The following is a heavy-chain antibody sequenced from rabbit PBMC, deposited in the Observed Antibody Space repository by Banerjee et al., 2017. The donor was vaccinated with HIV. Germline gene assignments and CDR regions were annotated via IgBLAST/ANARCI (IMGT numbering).Heavy chain of an antibody. CDR2: ISTGSSGST. J-gene: IGHJ4*01. Sequence: QEQLEESGGDLVKPEGSLTLTCTASGFSFSSSYWICWVRQAPGKGLEWIACISTGSSGSTYYASWAKGRFTIPNASSTTVTLQMTSLTAADTATYFCARDGSTSGYDFNLWGPGTLVTVS. V-gene: IGHV1S45*01. D-gene: IGHD1-1*01. CDR1: GFSFSSSYW. CDR3: ARDGSTSGYDFNL.